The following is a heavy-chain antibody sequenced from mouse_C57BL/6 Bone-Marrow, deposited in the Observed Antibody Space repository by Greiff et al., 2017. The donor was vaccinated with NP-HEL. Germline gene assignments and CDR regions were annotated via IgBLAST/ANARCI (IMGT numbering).Heavy chain of an antibody. CDR2: IFPGSGST. CDR1: GYTFTDYY. V-gene: IGHV1-75*01. J-gene: IGHJ4*01. Sequence: QVQLQQSGPELVKPGASVKISCKASGYTFTDYYINWVKQRPGQGLEWIGWIFPGSGSTYYNEKFKGNATLTVDKSSSTAYMLLSSLTSEDSAVYFCALFTTVVPLYYYAMDYWGQGTSVTVSS. D-gene: IGHD1-1*01. CDR3: ALFTTVVPLYYYAMDY.